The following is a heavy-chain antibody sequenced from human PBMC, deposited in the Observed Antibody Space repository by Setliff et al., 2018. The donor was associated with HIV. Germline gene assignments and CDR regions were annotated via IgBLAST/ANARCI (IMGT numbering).Heavy chain of an antibody. CDR3: TTLQSSGWPHETEY. V-gene: IGHV4-39*01. Sequence: SETLTLTCSVSGGSISNTTDYWGWIRQPPGKRLEWIGSVHYSGRTAYSFTPSLKSRVTISADTSNNQFSLEVRSVTAADTAVYYCTTLQSSGWPHETEYWGQGTLVTVSS. J-gene: IGHJ4*02. D-gene: IGHD6-19*01. CDR2: VHYSGRTAY. CDR1: GGSISNTTDY.